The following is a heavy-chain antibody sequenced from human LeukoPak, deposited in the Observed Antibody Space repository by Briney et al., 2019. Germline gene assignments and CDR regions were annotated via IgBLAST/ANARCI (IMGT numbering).Heavy chain of an antibody. Sequence: PGGSLRLSCAASGFTFSSYSMNWVRQAPGKGLEWVSSITAGSSYINYADSVKGRFTISRDNAKKSLDLQMNSLRAEDTAVYYCAKGEGYFDYWGQGTLVTVSS. CDR2: ITAGSSYI. D-gene: IGHD1-26*01. CDR1: GFTFSSYS. J-gene: IGHJ4*02. V-gene: IGHV3-21*04. CDR3: AKGEGYFDY.